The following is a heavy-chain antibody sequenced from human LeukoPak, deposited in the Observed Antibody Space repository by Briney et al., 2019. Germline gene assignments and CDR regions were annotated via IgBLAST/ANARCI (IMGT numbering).Heavy chain of an antibody. CDR2: ISYDGSNK. D-gene: IGHD2-2*01. J-gene: IGHJ5*02. CDR3: AKAVRGYCSSTSCSNWFDP. Sequence: GGSLRLSCAASGFTFSSYAMHWVRQAPGKGLEWVALISYDGSNKYYADSVKGRFTISRDNSKNTLYLQMNSLRAEDTAVYYCAKAVRGYCSSTSCSNWFDPWGQGTLVTVSS. V-gene: IGHV3-30*04. CDR1: GFTFSSYA.